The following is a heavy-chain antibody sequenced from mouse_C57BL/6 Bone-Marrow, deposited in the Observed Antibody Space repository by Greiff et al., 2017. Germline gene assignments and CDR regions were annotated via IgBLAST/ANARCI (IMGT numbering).Heavy chain of an antibody. D-gene: IGHD2-4*01. Sequence: QVQLQQSGAELVRPGTSVKVSCKASGYAFTNYLIEWVKQRPGQGLEWIGVINPGSGGTNYNEKFKGKAKLTADKSSSTAYMQLSSLTSEDSAVYFWARGRLRRRYFDFLGQGTTLTVSS. CDR2: INPGSGGT. CDR1: GYAFTNYL. J-gene: IGHJ2*01. V-gene: IGHV1-54*01. CDR3: ARGRLRRRYFDF.